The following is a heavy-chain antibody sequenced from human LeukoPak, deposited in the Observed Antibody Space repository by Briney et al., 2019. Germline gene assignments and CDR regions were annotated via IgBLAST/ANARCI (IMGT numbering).Heavy chain of an antibody. CDR3: ARAAGYDFWSGYQDY. J-gene: IGHJ4*02. CDR1: GYTFTGYY. CDR2: INPNSGGT. D-gene: IGHD3-3*01. V-gene: IGHV1-2*02. Sequence: ASVKVSCKASGYTFTGYYMHWVRQAPGQGLEWMGWINPNSGGTNYAQKFQGRVTMTRDTSINTAYMELRRLRSDDTAVYYCARAAGYDFWSGYQDYWGQGTLVTVSS.